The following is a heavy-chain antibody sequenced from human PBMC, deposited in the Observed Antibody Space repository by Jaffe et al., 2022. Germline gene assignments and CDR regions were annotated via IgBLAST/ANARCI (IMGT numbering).Heavy chain of an antibody. V-gene: IGHV4-39*01. CDR3: ARLKTYYDFWSAKGSWFDP. CDR1: GGSISSSSYY. J-gene: IGHJ5*02. CDR2: IYYSGST. D-gene: IGHD3-3*01. Sequence: QLQLQESGPGLVKPSETLSLTCTVSGGSISSSSYYWGWIRQPPGKGLEWIGSIYYSGSTYYNPSLKSRVTISVDTSKNQFSLKLSSVTAADTAVYYCARLKTYYDFWSAKGSWFDPWGQGTLVTVSS.